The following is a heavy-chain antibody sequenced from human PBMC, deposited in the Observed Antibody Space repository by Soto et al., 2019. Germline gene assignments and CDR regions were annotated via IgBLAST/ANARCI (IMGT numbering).Heavy chain of an antibody. J-gene: IGHJ6*02. V-gene: IGHV1-69*01. Sequence: QVQLVQSGAEVKKPGSSVKVSCKASGGTFSSYAISWVRQAPGQGLEWMGGIIPIFGTANYAQKFQGRVTITADESTSTAYMELSSLRSEDTAVYYCARDRDYDSSYYYYYGMDVWGQGTTVTVSS. CDR2: IIPIFGTA. D-gene: IGHD3-22*01. CDR1: GGTFSSYA. CDR3: ARDRDYDSSYYYYYGMDV.